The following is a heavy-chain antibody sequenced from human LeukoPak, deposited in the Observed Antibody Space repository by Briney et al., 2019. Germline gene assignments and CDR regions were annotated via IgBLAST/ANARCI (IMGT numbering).Heavy chain of an antibody. Sequence: PGGSLRLSCTASGFTFGDYAMSWFRQAPGKGLEWVGFIRSKAYGGTTEYAGPVKGRFTISRDDCKSITYLQMNSLKTEDTAVYYCTRDPRDYDSSGYYPDYWGQGTLVTVSS. V-gene: IGHV3-49*03. J-gene: IGHJ4*02. D-gene: IGHD3-22*01. CDR2: IRSKAYGGTT. CDR1: GFTFGDYA. CDR3: TRDPRDYDSSGYYPDY.